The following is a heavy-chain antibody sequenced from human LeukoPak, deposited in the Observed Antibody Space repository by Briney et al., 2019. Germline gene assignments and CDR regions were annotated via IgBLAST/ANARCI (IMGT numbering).Heavy chain of an antibody. CDR2: ISYDGSNK. CDR1: GFTFSSYA. V-gene: IGHV3-30*04. Sequence: PGGSLRLSCAASGFTFSSYAMHWVRQAPGKGLEWVAVISYDGSNKYYADSVKGRFTISRDNSKNTLYLQMNSLRAEDTAVYYCAKDVLLVGLDYWGQGTLVTVSS. J-gene: IGHJ4*02. CDR3: AKDVLLVGLDY. D-gene: IGHD1-26*01.